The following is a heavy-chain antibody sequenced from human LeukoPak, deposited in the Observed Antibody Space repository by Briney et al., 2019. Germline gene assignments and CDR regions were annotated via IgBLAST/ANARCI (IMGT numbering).Heavy chain of an antibody. CDR2: IYSDGGT. CDR1: GGSISSYY. CDR3: AAPSSPTDYYYYYYMDV. J-gene: IGHJ6*03. V-gene: IGHV4-4*07. Sequence: PSETLSLTCTVSGGSISSYYWSWIRQPAGKGLDYIGRIYSDGGTNFNPSLKSRVTISVDTSKNQFSLKLSSVTAADTAVYYCAAPSSPTDYYYYYYMDVWGKGTTVTISS.